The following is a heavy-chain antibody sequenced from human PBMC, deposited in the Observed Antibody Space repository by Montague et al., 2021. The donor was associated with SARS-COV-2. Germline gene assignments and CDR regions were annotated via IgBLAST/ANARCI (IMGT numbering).Heavy chain of an antibody. CDR3: ARGVKSTIRGIITKRTPPPRGNMDV. D-gene: IGHD3-10*01. J-gene: IGHJ6*02. V-gene: IGHV3-13*05. CDR2: VDTAGDP. Sequence: SLRLSCAASGLTFSSYDFHWVRQGTGKGLEWVSAVDTAGDPYYADSVKGRFTISRENAKNYVYLQLDSLRAGDTAVYYCARGVKSTIRGIITKRTPPPRGNMDVWGQGTVVIVSS. CDR1: GLTFSSYD.